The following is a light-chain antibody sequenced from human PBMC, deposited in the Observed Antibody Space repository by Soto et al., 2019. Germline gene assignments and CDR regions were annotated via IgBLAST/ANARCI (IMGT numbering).Light chain of an antibody. CDR1: QTISSY. CDR3: QQTSSAPKT. Sequence: DIQMTRSPSSLSASVGDRITITCRASQTISSYLNWYQQKPGKAPQLLIYAASSLQSGVPSRFSGSGSGTDFTLTISSLQPEDSATYYCQQTSSAPKTFGPGTKVDIK. V-gene: IGKV1-39*01. CDR2: AAS. J-gene: IGKJ3*01.